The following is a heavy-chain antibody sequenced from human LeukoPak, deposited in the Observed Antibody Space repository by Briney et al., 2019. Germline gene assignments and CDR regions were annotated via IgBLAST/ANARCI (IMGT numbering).Heavy chain of an antibody. CDR3: ARMTYCSSTSCPHAFDI. Sequence: GGSLRLSCAASGFTFSSYWMSWVRQAPGKGLEWVANIKQDGSEKYYVDSVKGRFTISRDNAKNSLYLQMNSLRAEDTAVYYCARMTYCSSTSCPHAFDIWGQGTMVTVSS. CDR1: GFTFSSYW. CDR2: IKQDGSEK. V-gene: IGHV3-7*01. D-gene: IGHD2-2*01. J-gene: IGHJ3*02.